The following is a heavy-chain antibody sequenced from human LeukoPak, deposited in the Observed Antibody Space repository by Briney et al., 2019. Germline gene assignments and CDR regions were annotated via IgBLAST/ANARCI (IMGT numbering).Heavy chain of an antibody. CDR2: FDPEDGET. D-gene: IGHD2-21*02. Sequence: EASVEVSCKVSGYTLTELSMHWVRQAPGKGLEWMGGFDPEDGETIYAQKFQGRVTMTEDTSTDTAYMELSSLRSEDTAVYYCATGPPLAYCGGDCYYFDYWGQGTLVTVSS. CDR3: ATGPPLAYCGGDCYYFDY. CDR1: GYTLTELS. V-gene: IGHV1-24*01. J-gene: IGHJ4*02.